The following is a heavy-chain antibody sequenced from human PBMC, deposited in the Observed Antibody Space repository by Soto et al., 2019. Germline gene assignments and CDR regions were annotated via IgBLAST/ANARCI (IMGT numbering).Heavy chain of an antibody. CDR2: IYSCGST. CDR3: ARDPTFQNCGGDFPPPYYYYGMDV. CDR1: GFTVSSNY. D-gene: IGHD2-21*02. V-gene: IGHV3-66*03. J-gene: IGHJ6*02. Sequence: EVQLVESGGGLIQPGGSLRLSCAASGFTVSSNYMSWVRQAPGKGLEWVSVIYSCGSTYYADSVKGRFTISRDNSKNTLYLQMNSLRAEDTAVYYCARDPTFQNCGGDFPPPYYYYGMDVWGQGTTVTVSS.